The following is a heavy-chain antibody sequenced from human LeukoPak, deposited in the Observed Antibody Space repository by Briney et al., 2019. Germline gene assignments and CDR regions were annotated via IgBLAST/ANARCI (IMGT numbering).Heavy chain of an antibody. D-gene: IGHD6-13*01. V-gene: IGHV4-34*01. CDR1: GGPFSGYY. CDR3: GRGSSWRSFDY. J-gene: IGHJ4*02. CDR2: INHSGST. Sequence: SETLSVTCAVYGGPFSGYYCSWIRQPPGKGLEWIGEINHSGSTNYNPSLKSRVTISVDTSKNQFSLKLSSVTAADTAVYYCGRGSSWRSFDYWGQGTLVTVSS.